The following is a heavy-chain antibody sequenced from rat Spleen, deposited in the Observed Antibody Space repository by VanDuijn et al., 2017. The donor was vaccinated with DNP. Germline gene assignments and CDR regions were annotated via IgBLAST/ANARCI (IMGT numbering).Heavy chain of an antibody. CDR1: GFTFSSYW. J-gene: IGHJ2*01. D-gene: IGHD1-11*01. CDR2: IKTDGGST. V-gene: IGHV5-58*01. Sequence: VQLVESGGGLVQPGRSLKLSCAASGFTFSSYWMYWIRQAPGKGLEWVASIKTDGGSTYYSDSVKGRFTISRDDARNTLYLQMNSLRSEDTATYYCARWTTEGMGFDYWGQGVMVTVSS. CDR3: ARWTTEGMGFDY.